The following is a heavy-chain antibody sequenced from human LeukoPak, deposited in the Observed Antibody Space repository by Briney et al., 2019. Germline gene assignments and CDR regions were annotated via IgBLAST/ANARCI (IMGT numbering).Heavy chain of an antibody. CDR1: GYTFTSDG. CDR2: ISAYNGNT. Sequence: GASVKVSCKASGYTFTSDGFNWVRQAPGQGLEWMGWISAYNGNTNYAQKLQGRVTMTTDTSTSTAYMELRSLRSDDTAVYYCARLLYGSGSYFVGDYYYYYMDVWGKGTTVTISS. D-gene: IGHD3-10*01. CDR3: ARLLYGSGSYFVGDYYYYYMDV. V-gene: IGHV1-18*01. J-gene: IGHJ6*03.